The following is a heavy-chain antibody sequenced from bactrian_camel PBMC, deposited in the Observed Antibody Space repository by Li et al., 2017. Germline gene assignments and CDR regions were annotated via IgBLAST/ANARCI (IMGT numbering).Heavy chain of an antibody. CDR3: AADGRSVCTSRDPKEYHF. V-gene: IGHV3S40*01. J-gene: IGHJ4*01. D-gene: IGHD3*01. Sequence: DVQLVESGGGSVQAGGSLRLACAASAYTYATNCMGWFRQAPGKEREGIAAIYPSGDTNYYADSVKGRFTISQDNAKKLVYLQMNSLKPEDTAMYFCAADGRSVCTSRDPKEYHFWGQGTQVTVS. CDR1: AYTYATNC. CDR2: IYPSGDTN.